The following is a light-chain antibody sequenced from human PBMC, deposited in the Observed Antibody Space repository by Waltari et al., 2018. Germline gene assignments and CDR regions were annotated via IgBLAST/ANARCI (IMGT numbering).Light chain of an antibody. CDR1: SSDLGGYNC. Sequence: QTEMKQPPSASGAPGQSVTISCTGTSSDLGGYNCVSGYQQHPGKAPKLTIFEVNKPPSGVPDRFSGSKSGNTASLTVSVLQAEDEADYYCSSYAGSNNFYVFGTGTKVTVL. CDR3: SSYAGSNNFYV. CDR2: EVN. J-gene: IGLJ1*01. V-gene: IGLV2-8*01.